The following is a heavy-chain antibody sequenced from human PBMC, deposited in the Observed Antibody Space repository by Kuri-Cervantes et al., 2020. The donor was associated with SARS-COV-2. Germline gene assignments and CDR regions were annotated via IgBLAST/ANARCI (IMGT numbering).Heavy chain of an antibody. CDR1: GFTFSGSA. V-gene: IGHV3-73*01. J-gene: IGHJ5*02. D-gene: IGHD3-16*01. CDR2: IRSKANSYAT. CDR3: TMGDWFDP. Sequence: GESLKISCAASGFTFSGSAMHWVHQASGKGLEWVGRIRSKANSYATAYAASVKGRFTISRDDSKNTAYLQMNSLKTEDTAVYYCTMGDWFDPWGQGTLVTVSS.